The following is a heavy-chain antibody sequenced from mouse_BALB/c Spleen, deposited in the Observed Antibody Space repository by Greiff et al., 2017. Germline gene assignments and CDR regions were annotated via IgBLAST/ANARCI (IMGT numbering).Heavy chain of an antibody. CDR3: ARIDDGYGGFAY. CDR2: ISYDGSN. D-gene: IGHD2-3*01. CDR1: GYSITSGYY. J-gene: IGHJ3*01. Sequence: EVKLQESGPGLVKPSQSLSLTCSVTGYSITSGYYWNWIRQFPGNKLEWMGYISYDGSNNYNPSLKNRISITRDTSKNQFFLKLNSVTTEDTATYYSARIDDGYGGFAYWGQGTLVTVSA. V-gene: IGHV3-6*02.